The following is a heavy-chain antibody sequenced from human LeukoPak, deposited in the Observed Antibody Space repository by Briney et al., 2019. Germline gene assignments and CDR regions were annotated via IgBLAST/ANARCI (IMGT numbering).Heavy chain of an antibody. V-gene: IGHV4-59*08. J-gene: IGHJ4*02. D-gene: IGHD1/OR15-1a*01. Sequence: PSETLSLTCTVSGDSVSNYYLSWLRQPPGKRLEWIGHSSYSGSTKYNPSLNSRVTLSVDTSKNQLSLKLSSVTAADTAVYYCARHVGNTLYFLDYWGQGILVTVSS. CDR2: SSYSGST. CDR3: ARHVGNTLYFLDY. CDR1: GDSVSNYY.